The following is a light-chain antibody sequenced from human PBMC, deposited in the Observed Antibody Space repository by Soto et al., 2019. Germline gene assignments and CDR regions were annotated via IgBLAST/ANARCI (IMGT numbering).Light chain of an antibody. CDR2: DSS. CDR3: QQFGDWPS. V-gene: IGKV3-15*01. J-gene: IGKJ1*01. CDR1: QSVSSH. Sequence: EIRMTQSPAILSVSPGESSTLSCRASQSVSSHVVWYQQKPGQAPRLLISDSSTRATGIPARFSGSGSGTEFTLTISSLQSDDSAIYYCQQFGDWPSFGLGTKVDTK.